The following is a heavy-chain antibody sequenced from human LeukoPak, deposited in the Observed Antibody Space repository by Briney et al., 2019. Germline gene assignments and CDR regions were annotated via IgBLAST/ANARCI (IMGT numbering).Heavy chain of an antibody. CDR3: AVEMATMADY. Sequence: ASVKVSCKASGYTFTSYYMHWVRQAPGQGLEWMGIINPSGGSTSYAQKFQGRVTMIRDTSTSTVYMELSSLRSEDTAVYYCAVEMATMADYWGQGTLVTVSS. CDR2: INPSGGST. J-gene: IGHJ4*02. CDR1: GYTFTSYY. V-gene: IGHV1-46*01. D-gene: IGHD5-24*01.